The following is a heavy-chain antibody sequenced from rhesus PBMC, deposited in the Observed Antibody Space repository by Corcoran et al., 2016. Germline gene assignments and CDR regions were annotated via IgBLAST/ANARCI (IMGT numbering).Heavy chain of an antibody. Sequence: QVQLQESGPGLVKPSETLSLTCAVSGYSISSGYGWGWIRQPPGKGLEWIGQIYGGSGGTYYNPSLKSRFTVSKETSKNQFSLKLSSVTAADTAVYYCAREGRIYSLFDYWGQGVLVTVSS. J-gene: IGHJ4*01. V-gene: IGHV4-127*01. D-gene: IGHD2-27*01. CDR3: AREGRIYSLFDY. CDR1: GYSISSGYG. CDR2: IYGGSGGT.